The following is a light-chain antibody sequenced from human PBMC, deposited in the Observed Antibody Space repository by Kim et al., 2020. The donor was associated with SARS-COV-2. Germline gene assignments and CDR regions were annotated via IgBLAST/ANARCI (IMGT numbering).Light chain of an antibody. CDR1: KLGDKY. Sequence: SYELTQPPSVSVSPGQTASITCSGDKLGDKYACWYQQKPGQSPVLVIYQDSKRPSGIPERFPGSNSGNTATLTISGTQAMDEADYYCQAWDSSWVFGGGT. J-gene: IGLJ3*02. CDR2: QDS. CDR3: QAWDSSWV. V-gene: IGLV3-1*01.